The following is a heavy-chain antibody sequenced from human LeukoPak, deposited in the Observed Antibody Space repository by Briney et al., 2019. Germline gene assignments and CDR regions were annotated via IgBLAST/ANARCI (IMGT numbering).Heavy chain of an antibody. CDR3: ATEPYDFWSGYLDY. V-gene: IGHV4-4*07. CDR1: GGSISSYY. CDR2: IYTSGST. D-gene: IGHD3-3*01. J-gene: IGHJ4*02. Sequence: PSETLSLTCTVSGGSISSYYWSWIRQPAGKGLEWIGRIYTSGSTNYNPSLKSRVTMSVDTSKNQFSLKLSSVTAADTAVYYCATEPYDFWSGYLDYWGQGTLVTVSS.